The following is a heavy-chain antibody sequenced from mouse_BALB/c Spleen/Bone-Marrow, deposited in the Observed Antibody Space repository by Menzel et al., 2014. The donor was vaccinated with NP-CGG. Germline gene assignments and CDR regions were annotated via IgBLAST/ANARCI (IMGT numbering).Heavy chain of an antibody. J-gene: IGHJ3*01. CDR3: ARKDYGSSYPFAY. V-gene: IGHV1-63*02. D-gene: IGHD1-1*01. CDR2: IYPGGGYT. Sequence: QVHLQQPGAELVRPGTSVKISCKASGYTSTNYWLGWVKQRPGHGLEWIGDIYPGGGYTNYNEKFKGKATLIADTSSSTAYMQLSSLTSEDSAVYFFARKDYGSSYPFAYWGQGTLVTVSA. CDR1: GYTSTNYW.